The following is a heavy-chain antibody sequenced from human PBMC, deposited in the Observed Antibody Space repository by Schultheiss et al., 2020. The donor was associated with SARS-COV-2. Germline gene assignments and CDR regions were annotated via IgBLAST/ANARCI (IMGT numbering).Heavy chain of an antibody. J-gene: IGHJ4*02. V-gene: IGHV3-48*02. CDR3: ARDIVDTVLGAFDY. D-gene: IGHD5-18*01. CDR1: GFTFSSYS. Sequence: GESLKISCAASGFTFSSYSMNWVRQAPGKGLEWVSYISSSSSTIYYADSVKGRFTISRDNAKNSLYLQMNSLRDEDTAVYYCARDIVDTVLGAFDYWGQGTLVTVSS. CDR2: ISSSSSTI.